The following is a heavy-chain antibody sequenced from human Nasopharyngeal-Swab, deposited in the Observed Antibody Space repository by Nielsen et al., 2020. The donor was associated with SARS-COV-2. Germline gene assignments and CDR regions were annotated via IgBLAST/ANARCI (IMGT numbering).Heavy chain of an antibody. CDR3: ARSVWAESSGWFPGWFDP. V-gene: IGHV1-69*01. D-gene: IGHD6-19*01. J-gene: IGHJ5*02. Sequence: WERQAPGQGLEWMGGIIPIFGTANYAQKFQGRVTITADESTSTAYMELSSLRSEDTAVYYCARSVWAESSGWFPGWFDPWGQGTLVTVSS. CDR2: IIPIFGTA.